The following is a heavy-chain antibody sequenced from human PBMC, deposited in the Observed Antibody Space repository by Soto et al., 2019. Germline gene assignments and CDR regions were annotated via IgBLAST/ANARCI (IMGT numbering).Heavy chain of an antibody. CDR1: GGSISSSSYY. D-gene: IGHD6-19*01. Sequence: SETLSITCTVAGGSISSSSYYWGWIRQPPGKGLEWIGSIYYSGSTYYNPSLKSRVTISVDTSKNQFSLKLSSVTAADTAVYYCASLVYSSVWLIXSCDHDTLVTLSS. CDR2: IYYSGST. J-gene: IGHJ5*01. V-gene: IGHV4-39*01. CDR3: ASLVYSSVWLIXS.